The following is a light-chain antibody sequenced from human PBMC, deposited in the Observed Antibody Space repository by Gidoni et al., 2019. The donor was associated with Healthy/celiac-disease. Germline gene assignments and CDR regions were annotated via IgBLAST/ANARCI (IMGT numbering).Light chain of an antibody. V-gene: IGKV1-16*02. J-gene: IGKJ1*01. CDR2: AAS. Sequence: DIQMTQSPSSLSASVGDRVTISNYLAWFQQKPGKAPKSLIYAASSLQSGVPSKFSGSGSGTDFTLTISSLQPEDFATYYCQRTFGQGTKVEIK. CDR3: QRT. CDR1: SNY.